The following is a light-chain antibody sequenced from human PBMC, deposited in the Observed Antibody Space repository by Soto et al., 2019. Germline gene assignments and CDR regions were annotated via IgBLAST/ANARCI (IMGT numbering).Light chain of an antibody. Sequence: QSLLTQLPSVSAAPGQTVTISCTGSSSNIGAGYDVHWYQQLPGTAPKLLIYGNTNRPSGVPDRFSGSRSGTSASLAITGLQAEDDGDYYRQSYDSSLSASSVFGTGTKVTAL. V-gene: IGLV1-40*01. J-gene: IGLJ1*01. CDR1: SSNIGAGYD. CDR3: QSYDSSLSASSV. CDR2: GNT.